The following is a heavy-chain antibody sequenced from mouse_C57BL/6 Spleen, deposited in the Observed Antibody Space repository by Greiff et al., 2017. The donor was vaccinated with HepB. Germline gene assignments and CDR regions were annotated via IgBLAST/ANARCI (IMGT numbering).Heavy chain of an antibody. CDR3: ARGTGRYSDY. V-gene: IGHV1-76*01. J-gene: IGHJ2*01. Sequence: QVHVKQSGAELVRSGASVKLSCKASGYTLTDYYTNWVKQRPGQGPEWIARIYPGSGNTYYNEKFKGKATLTAEKSSSTAYMQLSSLTSEDSAVYFCARGTGRYSDYWGQGTTLACSS. D-gene: IGHD2-12*01. CDR2: IYPGSGNT. CDR1: GYTLTDYY.